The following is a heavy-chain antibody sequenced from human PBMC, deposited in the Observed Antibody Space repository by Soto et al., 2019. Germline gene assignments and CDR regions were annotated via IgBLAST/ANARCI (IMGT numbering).Heavy chain of an antibody. CDR3: ARDSVGATNLIDF. Sequence: VQLLESGGGLVQPGGSLRLSCAASGFTFNNFAMNWVRQAPGKGLEWVSDVTSSGSSTNYADSVKGRFTISRDNSKDTLYLQMNNLRAEDTAIYYCARDSVGATNLIDFWGQGTLVTVSS. J-gene: IGHJ4*02. CDR2: VTSSGSST. D-gene: IGHD3-16*01. V-gene: IGHV3-23*01. CDR1: GFTFNNFA.